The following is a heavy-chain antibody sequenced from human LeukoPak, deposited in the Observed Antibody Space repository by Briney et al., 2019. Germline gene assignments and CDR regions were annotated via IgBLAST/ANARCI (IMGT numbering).Heavy chain of an antibody. CDR1: GFTFSRYW. D-gene: IGHD6-19*01. Sequence: PGGSLRLSCVGSGFTFSRYWLNWVRQAPGKGLEWVANMNQDGSEIYYLDSVKGRFTISRDNSKNTLYLQKNSLRADDTAIYYCAKSMTLQWRGFFDLWGRGTHVTVSS. CDR2: MNQDGSEI. CDR3: AKSMTLQWRGFFDL. J-gene: IGHJ2*01. V-gene: IGHV3-7*03.